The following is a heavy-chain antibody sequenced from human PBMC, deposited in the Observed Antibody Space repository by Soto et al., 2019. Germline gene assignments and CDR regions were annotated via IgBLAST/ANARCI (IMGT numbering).Heavy chain of an antibody. Sequence: GASVKVSCKASGGTFSSYAISWVRQAPGQGLEWMGGIIPIFGTANYAQKFQGRVTITADEYTSTAYMELSSLRSEDKAVYYCATWRWTASYYYGMDVWGQGTTVTVSS. CDR1: GGTFSSYA. CDR3: ATWRWTASYYYGMDV. CDR2: IIPIFGTA. J-gene: IGHJ6*02. D-gene: IGHD2-15*01. V-gene: IGHV1-69*13.